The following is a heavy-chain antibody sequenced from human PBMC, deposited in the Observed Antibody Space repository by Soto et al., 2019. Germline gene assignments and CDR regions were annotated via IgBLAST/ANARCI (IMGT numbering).Heavy chain of an antibody. D-gene: IGHD5-18*01. CDR1: GFTLTNGW. Sequence: EVQLVESGGGLVKPGESLRLSCAASGFTLTNGWMTWVRQAPGKGLEWVGRIRSKADGGTTDYSVSVKGRFTISRDDSKDTLYLQMNSLKDEDTAVYYWSTGRYRPGSDYWGPGTLVTVSS. CDR3: STGRYRPGSDY. V-gene: IGHV3-15*07. CDR2: IRSKADGGTT. J-gene: IGHJ4*02.